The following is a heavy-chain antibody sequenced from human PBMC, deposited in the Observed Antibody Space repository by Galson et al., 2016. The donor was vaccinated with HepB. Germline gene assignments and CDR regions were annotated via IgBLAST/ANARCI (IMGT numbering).Heavy chain of an antibody. D-gene: IGHD1-26*01. CDR2: ISYDGSNK. CDR1: GFTFSSYG. V-gene: IGHV3-30*18. J-gene: IGHJ4*02. CDR3: AKAAYSGSYGFDY. Sequence: SLRLSCAASGFTFSSYGMHWVRQAPGKGLEWVAVISYDGSNKYHADSVKGRFTISRDNSKNTLYLQMNSLRAEDTAVYYCAKAAYSGSYGFDYWGQGTLVTVSS.